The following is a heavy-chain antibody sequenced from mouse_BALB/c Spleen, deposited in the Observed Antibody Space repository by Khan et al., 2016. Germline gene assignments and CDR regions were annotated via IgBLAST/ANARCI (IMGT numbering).Heavy chain of an antibody. Sequence: QVQLQQSGPELVKPGASVKMSCKASGYTFTDYVISWVQQRTGQGLEWIGEIYHGSGSTYYNEKFKGKATLTADKSSNTDHMQLSSLTSEASAVYFCAKGLGAMDYWGQGTSVTVSS. J-gene: IGHJ4*01. CDR2: IYHGSGST. CDR3: AKGLGAMDY. V-gene: IGHV1-81*01. D-gene: IGHD3-3*01. CDR1: GYTFTDYV.